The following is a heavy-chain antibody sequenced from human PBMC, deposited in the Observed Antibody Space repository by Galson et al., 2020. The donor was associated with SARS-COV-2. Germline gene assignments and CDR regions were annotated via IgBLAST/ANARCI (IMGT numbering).Heavy chain of an antibody. CDR2: IYYSGST. J-gene: IGHJ4*02. Sequence: SETLSLTCTASGGTINSYYRSWIRQPPGKGLEWIGYIYYSGSTNYNPSLKSRVTISVDTSKNQFPLKLSSVTAADTAVYYCARGFDYWGQGTLVTVSS. CDR1: GGTINSYY. V-gene: IGHV4-59*01. CDR3: ARGFDY.